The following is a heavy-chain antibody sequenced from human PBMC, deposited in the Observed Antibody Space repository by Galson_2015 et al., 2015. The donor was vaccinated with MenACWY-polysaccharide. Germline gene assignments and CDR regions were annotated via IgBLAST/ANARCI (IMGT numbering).Heavy chain of an antibody. D-gene: IGHD6-13*01. CDR2: INHSGDT. Sequence: ETLSLTCTVYGGSFSGYYWSWLRQPPGKGLEWIGEINHSGDTNYNPSLKSRVTMSVDTSKNQFSLKLSSVTAADTAVFYCARVAFSSLVRGKYYYMDVWGNGTTVTVSS. CDR1: GGSFSGYY. V-gene: IGHV4-34*01. J-gene: IGHJ6*03. CDR3: ARVAFSSLVRGKYYYMDV.